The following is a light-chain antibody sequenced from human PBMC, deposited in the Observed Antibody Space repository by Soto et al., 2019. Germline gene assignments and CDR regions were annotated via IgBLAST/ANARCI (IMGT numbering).Light chain of an antibody. CDR1: QTISSW. CDR3: QPYNSYSEA. Sequence: IHMTQSHSTLSVSLGDRVTITCRASQTISSWLAWYQQKPGKAPKLLIYKASTLKSGVPSRFSGTGSGTEFTLTISSLQADDFATYYCQPYNSYSEAFGQGTKV. CDR2: KAS. V-gene: IGKV1-5*03. J-gene: IGKJ1*01.